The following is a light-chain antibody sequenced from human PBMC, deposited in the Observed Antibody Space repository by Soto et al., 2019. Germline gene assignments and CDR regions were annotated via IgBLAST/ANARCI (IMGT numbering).Light chain of an antibody. CDR3: QQRNFRPEIT. CDR1: RSVGNL. CDR2: DAT. V-gene: IGKV3-11*01. J-gene: IGKJ4*01. Sequence: EIVLTQSPATLSLSPGERDTLSCRASRSVGNLLGWYQQKPGQAPRLLIFDATNRATGTPRRFSGSGSGTDFTLTISSLEPEDFALYYWQQRNFRPEITFGGGTKVEI.